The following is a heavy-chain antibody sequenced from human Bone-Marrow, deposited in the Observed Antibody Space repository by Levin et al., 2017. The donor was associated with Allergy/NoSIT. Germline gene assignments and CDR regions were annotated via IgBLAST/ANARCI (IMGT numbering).Heavy chain of an antibody. Sequence: PGGSLRLSCAASGFTFSSYGIHWVRQAPGKRLEWVTFISYDGSNKDYADSVKGRFTISRDNSKNTLYLQMNSLRAEDTAVYYCAKDFSSWERGAFDFWGQGTMVTVSS. CDR2: ISYDGSNK. CDR3: AKDFSSWERGAFDF. J-gene: IGHJ3*01. D-gene: IGHD2-2*01. V-gene: IGHV3-30*02. CDR1: GFTFSSYG.